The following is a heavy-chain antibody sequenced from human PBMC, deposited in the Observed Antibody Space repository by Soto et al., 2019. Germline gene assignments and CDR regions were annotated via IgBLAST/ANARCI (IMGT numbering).Heavy chain of an antibody. CDR1: GFTFSSYW. CDR2: INSDGSSI. CDR3: ARETGYSSGWRQDY. D-gene: IGHD6-19*01. Sequence: GGSLRLSCAASGFTFSSYWLHWVRQAPGKGLVWVSRINSDGSSISYADSVKGRFTISRDNAKNTLYLQMNSLRVEDTAVYYCARETGYSSGWRQDYWGQGTLVTVSS. J-gene: IGHJ4*02. V-gene: IGHV3-74*01.